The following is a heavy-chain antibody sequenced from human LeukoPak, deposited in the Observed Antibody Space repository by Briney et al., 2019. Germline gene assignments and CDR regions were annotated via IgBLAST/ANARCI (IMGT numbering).Heavy chain of an antibody. J-gene: IGHJ3*02. CDR3: ARAYYDILTGYPHDAFDI. CDR2: IYHSGST. D-gene: IGHD3-9*01. Sequence: SGTLSLTCAVSGGSISSSNWWSWVRQPPGKGLEWIGEIYHSGSTNYNPSLKSRVTISVDKSKNQFSLKLSSVTAADTAVYYCARAYYDILTGYPHDAFDIWGQGTMVTVSS. V-gene: IGHV4-4*02. CDR1: GGSISSSNW.